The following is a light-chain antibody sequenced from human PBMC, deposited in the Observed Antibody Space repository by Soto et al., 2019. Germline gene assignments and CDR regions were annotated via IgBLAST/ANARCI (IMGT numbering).Light chain of an antibody. V-gene: IGKV3-11*01. Sequence: EIVLTQSPATLSFSPGERATLACRASQSVSSYLAGYQQKPGQAPRLLIYDASNRATGIPATFSGSGPGTVFSLSICSLEPEGFAVYSCQRRSKWPYFTVGQGKRLEIK. J-gene: IGKJ5*01. CDR1: QSVSSY. CDR2: DAS. CDR3: QRRSKWPYFT.